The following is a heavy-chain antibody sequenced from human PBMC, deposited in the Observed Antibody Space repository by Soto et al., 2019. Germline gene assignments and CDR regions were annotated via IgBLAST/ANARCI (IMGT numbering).Heavy chain of an antibody. CDR2: IYRGGNT. J-gene: IGHJ4*02. D-gene: IGHD6-13*01. V-gene: IGHV4-30-2*01. CDR3: ARVAAADFDF. Sequence: QLQLQESGSGLVKPSQTLSLTSAVSGGSISSGGYSWSWIRQPPGKGLEWIGYIYRGGNTYYNPSLETRVTISIDRSKNRFSLNLTSVTAADTAIYYCARVAAADFDFWGQGTLVTVSS. CDR1: GGSISSGGYS.